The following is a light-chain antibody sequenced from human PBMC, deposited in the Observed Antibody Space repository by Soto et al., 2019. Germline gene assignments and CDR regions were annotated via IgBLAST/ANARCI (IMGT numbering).Light chain of an antibody. CDR2: GAS. Sequence: EIVLTQSPGTLSLSPGERATLSCRASQSVSSSYLAWYQQKPGQAPRLLIYGASSRATGIPDRFSGSGSGTDFTLTISRLEPEDFAVYYCQQYGSTPLTFGQATKVDI. CDR1: QSVSSSY. J-gene: IGKJ1*01. CDR3: QQYGSTPLT. V-gene: IGKV3-20*01.